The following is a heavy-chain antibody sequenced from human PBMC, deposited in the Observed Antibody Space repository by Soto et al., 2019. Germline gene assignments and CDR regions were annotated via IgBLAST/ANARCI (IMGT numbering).Heavy chain of an antibody. CDR2: INHSGST. CDR3: ARGKQGYYDSSGYYTH. CDR1: GGSFSGYY. J-gene: IGHJ4*02. V-gene: IGHV4-34*01. Sequence: SETLSLTCAVYGGSFSGYYWSWIRQPPGKGLEWIGEINHSGSTNYNPSLKSRVTISVDTSKNQFSLKLSSVTAADTAVYYCARGKQGYYDSSGYYTHWGQGTLVTVSS. D-gene: IGHD3-22*01.